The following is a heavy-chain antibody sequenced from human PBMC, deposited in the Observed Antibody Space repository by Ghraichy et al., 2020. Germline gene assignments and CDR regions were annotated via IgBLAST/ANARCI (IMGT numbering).Heavy chain of an antibody. CDR3: AKDRAARRGEGPTYYFDY. D-gene: IGHD6-6*01. V-gene: IGHV3-23*01. J-gene: IGHJ4*01. Sequence: GGSLRLSCAASAFTFSSYAMSWVLQAPWKGLEWVSSISESGRSTYSADSVKGRFTISRDNSKNTLFLQMDSLRADDTALYYCAKDRAARRGEGPTYYFDYWGHGTLVTVSS. CDR2: ISESGRST. CDR1: AFTFSSYA.